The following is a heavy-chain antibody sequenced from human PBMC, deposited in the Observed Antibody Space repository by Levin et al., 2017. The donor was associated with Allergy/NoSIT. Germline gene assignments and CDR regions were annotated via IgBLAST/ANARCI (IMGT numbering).Heavy chain of an antibody. D-gene: IGHD2-2*03. CDR3: AGDFSGASMILGIVVVPAAASTWFDP. J-gene: IGHJ5*02. Sequence: GASVKVSCAASGFTFSDYYMSWIRQAPGKGLEWVSSISSSSSYTNYADSVKGRFTISRDNAKNSLYLQMNSLRAEDTAVYYCAGDFSGASMILGIVVVPAAASTWFDPWGQGTLVTVSS. CDR2: ISSSSSYT. CDR1: GFTFSDYY. V-gene: IGHV3-11*05.